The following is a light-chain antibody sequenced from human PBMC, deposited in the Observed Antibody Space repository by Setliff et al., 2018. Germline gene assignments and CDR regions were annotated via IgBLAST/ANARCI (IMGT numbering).Light chain of an antibody. CDR3: SSYAGSNNYV. J-gene: IGLJ1*01. Sequence: QSALAQPPSASGSPGKSVTISCTGTXXDXXXXNXXXXXXXXXXXXXXLMXXXVSKRPSGVPDRFSGSKSGNTASLTVSGLQAEDEADYYCSSYAGSNNYVFGTGTKVT. CDR1: XXDXXXXNX. CDR2: XVS. V-gene: IGLV2-8*01.